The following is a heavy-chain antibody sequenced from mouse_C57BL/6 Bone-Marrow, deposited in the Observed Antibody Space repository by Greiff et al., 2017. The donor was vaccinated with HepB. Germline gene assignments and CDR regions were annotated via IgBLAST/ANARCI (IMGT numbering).Heavy chain of an antibody. CDR1: GYTFTDYY. D-gene: IGHD1-1*02. J-gene: IGHJ3*01. CDR3: ARSGGFPAWFAY. CDR2: INPNNGGT. V-gene: IGHV1-26*01. Sequence: EVQLQQSGPELVKPGASVKISCKASGYTFTDYYMNWVKQSHGKSLEWIGDINPNNGGTSYNQKFKGKATLTVDKSSSTAYMELRSLTSEDSAVYYCARSGGFPAWFAYWGQGTLVTVSA.